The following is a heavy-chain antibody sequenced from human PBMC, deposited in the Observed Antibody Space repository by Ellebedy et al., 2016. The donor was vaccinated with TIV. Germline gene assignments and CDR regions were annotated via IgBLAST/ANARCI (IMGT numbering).Heavy chain of an antibody. D-gene: IGHD2-15*01. Sequence: ASVKVSCKASGYTFTTYGISWVRQAPGQGLEWMGWISAYNGNTNYAQKLQGRVTMTTDTSTSTAYMELRSLRSDDTAVYYCARGDVVSLAATIFDYWGQGSLVTVSS. CDR2: ISAYNGNT. V-gene: IGHV1-18*01. CDR1: GYTFTTYG. CDR3: ARGDVVSLAATIFDY. J-gene: IGHJ4*02.